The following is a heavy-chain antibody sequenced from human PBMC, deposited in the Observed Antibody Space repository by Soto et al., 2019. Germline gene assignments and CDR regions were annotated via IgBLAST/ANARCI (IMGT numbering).Heavy chain of an antibody. CDR1: GYTFTSYY. Sequence: ASVKVSCKTSGYTFTSYYIHWVRQAPGQGLEWMGVINLSGGSTSHAQKFQGRVTMTGDTSTRTVYMEMSSLKSEDTAVYYCAKAYSGYVPWYFDYWGQGTLVTVSS. V-gene: IGHV1-46*01. D-gene: IGHD5-12*01. CDR3: AKAYSGYVPWYFDY. J-gene: IGHJ4*02. CDR2: INLSGGST.